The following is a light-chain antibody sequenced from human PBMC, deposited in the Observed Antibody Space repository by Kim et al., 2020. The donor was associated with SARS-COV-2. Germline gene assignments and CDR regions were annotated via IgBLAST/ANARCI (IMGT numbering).Light chain of an antibody. CDR1: QDIGIY. J-gene: IGKJ2*03. CDR3: QQYHSDPYS. V-gene: IGKV1-8*01. CDR2: TTS. Sequence: SASTGDRVTITWRASQDIGIYLAWYQQKPGKAPKLLIYTTSNLNSGVPSRFSGSGSGTDFTLTISYVESEDFATYYCQQYHSDPYSFGQGTKLEI.